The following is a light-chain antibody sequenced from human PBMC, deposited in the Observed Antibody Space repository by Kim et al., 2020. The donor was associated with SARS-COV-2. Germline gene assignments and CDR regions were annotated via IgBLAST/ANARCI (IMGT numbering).Light chain of an antibody. Sequence: QSALTQPASVSGSPGQSITISCTGTSSDVGGYNSVSWYQQYPGEVPKLMIYEVNKRPSGVSYRFSGSKSGNTASLAISGLQPEDEANYYCYSYTSSKTWVFGGGTQLTVL. CDR1: SSDVGGYNS. CDR2: EVN. V-gene: IGLV2-14*01. CDR3: YSYTSSKTWV. J-gene: IGLJ3*02.